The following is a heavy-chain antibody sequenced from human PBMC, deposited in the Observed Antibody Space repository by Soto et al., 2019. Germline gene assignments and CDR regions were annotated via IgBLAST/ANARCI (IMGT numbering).Heavy chain of an antibody. Sequence: GGSLRLSCAASGFTFSSYGMHWVRQAPGKGLEWVAVISYDGSNKYYADSVKGRFTISRDNSKNTLYLQMNSLRAEDTAVYYCAKDLSRLFSFDYRGQRPLVTAS. CDR3: AKDLSRLFSFDY. J-gene: IGHJ4*02. V-gene: IGHV3-30*18. CDR1: GFTFSSYG. D-gene: IGHD3-22*01. CDR2: ISYDGSNK.